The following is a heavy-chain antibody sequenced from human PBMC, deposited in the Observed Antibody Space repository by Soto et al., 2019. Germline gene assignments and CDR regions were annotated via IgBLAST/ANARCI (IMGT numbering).Heavy chain of an antibody. Sequence: ASVKVSCKTYGYTFSNYFLHWVRQAPGQGPEWMGFVNPKRGGTEYAQKFQGWVTMTRDTSISTAYMELSRLRSDDTAVYYCARAKSPGPPTHYYYYYGMDVWGQGTTVTVSS. CDR1: GYTFSNYF. D-gene: IGHD3-10*01. CDR2: VNPKRGGT. V-gene: IGHV1-2*04. J-gene: IGHJ6*02. CDR3: ARAKSPGPPTHYYYYYGMDV.